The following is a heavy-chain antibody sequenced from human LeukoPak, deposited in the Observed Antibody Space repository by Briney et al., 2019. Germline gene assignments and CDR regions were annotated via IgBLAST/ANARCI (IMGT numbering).Heavy chain of an antibody. CDR1: GYTFTSYG. V-gene: IGHV1-8*02. J-gene: IGHJ6*03. D-gene: IGHD4-17*01. CDR3: ARGLTVKRRYYYYYMDV. Sequence: ASVKVSCKASGYTFTSYGISWVRQATGQGLEWMGWMNPNSGNTGYAQKFQGRVTMTRNTSISTAYMELSSLRSEDTAVYYCARGLTVKRRYYYYYMDVWGKGTTVTVSS. CDR2: MNPNSGNT.